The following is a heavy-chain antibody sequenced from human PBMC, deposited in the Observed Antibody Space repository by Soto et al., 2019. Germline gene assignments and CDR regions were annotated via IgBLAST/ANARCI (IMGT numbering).Heavy chain of an antibody. Sequence: DVQLVESVGGSVQPGGYLSLSCAATGFTFSYYWMHWVRQAPGKGLVWVSRIHSDGISTTDADSVKGRFTISRDNAKNTLYLQMNSLRAEDTAVYYCARGQWGAFDLWGQGTMVTVAS. D-gene: IGHD1-26*01. V-gene: IGHV3-74*01. CDR2: IHSDGIST. CDR3: ARGQWGAFDL. CDR1: GFTFSYYW. J-gene: IGHJ3*01.